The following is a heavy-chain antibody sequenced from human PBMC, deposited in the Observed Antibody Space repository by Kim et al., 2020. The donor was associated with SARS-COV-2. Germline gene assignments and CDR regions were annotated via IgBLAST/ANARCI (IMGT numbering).Heavy chain of an antibody. CDR3: AKDRGAGNSISAVPDY. V-gene: IGHV3-9*01. D-gene: IGHD6-19*01. Sequence: VKGRFTISRDNAKNSLYLQMNSLRAEDTALYYCAKDRGAGNSISAVPDYWGQGTLVTVSS. J-gene: IGHJ4*02.